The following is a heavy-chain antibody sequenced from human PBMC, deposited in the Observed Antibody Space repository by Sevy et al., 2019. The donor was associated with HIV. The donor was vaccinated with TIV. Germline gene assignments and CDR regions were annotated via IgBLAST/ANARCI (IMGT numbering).Heavy chain of an antibody. D-gene: IGHD3-3*01. CDR3: ATLDFWSDYPLYGMDV. CDR1: GYTLSKLS. CDR2: FDPEDGET. J-gene: IGHJ6*02. V-gene: IGHV1-24*01. Sequence: ASVKVSCMVSGYTLSKLSMHWVRQAPGKGPEWMGGFDPEDGETIYAQKFQGRVTMTEDKSTDTAYMELGSLRSEETAVYYCATLDFWSDYPLYGMDVWGQGTTVTVSS.